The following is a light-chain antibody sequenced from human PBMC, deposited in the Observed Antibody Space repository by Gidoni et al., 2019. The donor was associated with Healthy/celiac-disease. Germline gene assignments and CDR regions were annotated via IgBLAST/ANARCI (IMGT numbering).Light chain of an antibody. J-gene: IGKJ2*01. V-gene: IGKV3-20*01. Sequence: EIVLTQSPGTLSLSPGERATLSCRASQSVSSSYLAWYQQKPGQAPRLLIYGASSRATGIPDRFSGSGSGTDFTLTIGRLEPEDFAVYYCQQYGSSPRYTFGQXTKLEIK. CDR2: GAS. CDR1: QSVSSSY. CDR3: QQYGSSPRYT.